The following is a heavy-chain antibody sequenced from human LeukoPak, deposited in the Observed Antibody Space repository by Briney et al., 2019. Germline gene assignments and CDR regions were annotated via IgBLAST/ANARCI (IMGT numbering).Heavy chain of an antibody. D-gene: IGHD1-26*01. CDR2: ISGSGGNT. J-gene: IGHJ4*02. CDR3: AKAGSIRFDY. Sequence: GGSLRLSCAPSGFTFSNSAMSWVRQAPGKGLEWVSGISGSGGNTYYADSVKGRFTISRDNSKNTLYLQMNSLRAEDTAVYYCAKAGSIRFDYWGQGTLATVSS. V-gene: IGHV3-23*01. CDR1: GFTFSNSA.